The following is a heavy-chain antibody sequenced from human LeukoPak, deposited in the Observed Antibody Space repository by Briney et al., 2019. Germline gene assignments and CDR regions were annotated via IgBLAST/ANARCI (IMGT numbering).Heavy chain of an antibody. V-gene: IGHV1-2*06. CDR3: AREVATLRDYYYYGMDV. D-gene: IGHD5-12*01. CDR1: GYTFTGYY. CDR2: INPNSGGT. J-gene: IGHJ6*02. Sequence: ASVKVSCKASGYTFTGYYMHWVRHAPGQGLEWMGRINPNSGGTNYAQKFQGRVTMTRDTSISTAYMELSRLRSDDTAVYYCAREVATLRDYYYYGMDVWGQGTTVTVSS.